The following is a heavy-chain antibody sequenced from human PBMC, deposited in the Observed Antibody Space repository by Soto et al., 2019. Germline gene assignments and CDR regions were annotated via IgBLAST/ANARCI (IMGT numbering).Heavy chain of an antibody. CDR1: GGSISSYY. CDR2: IYYSGST. Sequence: SETLSLTCTVSGGSISSYYWSWIRQPPGKGLEWIGYIYYSGSTNYNPSLKSRVTISVDTSKNQFSLKLSSVTAADTAVYYCARVILEYSSGKPTAFFDYWGQGTLVTVSS. D-gene: IGHD6-19*01. J-gene: IGHJ4*02. V-gene: IGHV4-59*01. CDR3: ARVILEYSSGKPTAFFDY.